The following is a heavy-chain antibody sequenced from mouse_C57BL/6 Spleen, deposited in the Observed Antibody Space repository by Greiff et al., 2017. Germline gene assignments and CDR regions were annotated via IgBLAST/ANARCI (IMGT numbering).Heavy chain of an antibody. CDR3: ARKGWDGDFDV. CDR2: IYPGSGNT. J-gene: IGHJ1*03. V-gene: IGHV1-76*01. Sequence: VQLQQPGAELVRPGASVKLSCKASGYTFTDYYINWVKQRPGQGLEWIARIYPGSGNTYYNEKFKGKATLTAEKSSSTAYMQLSSLTSEDSAVYFCARKGWDGDFDVWGTGTTVTVSS. D-gene: IGHD3-3*01. CDR1: GYTFTDYY.